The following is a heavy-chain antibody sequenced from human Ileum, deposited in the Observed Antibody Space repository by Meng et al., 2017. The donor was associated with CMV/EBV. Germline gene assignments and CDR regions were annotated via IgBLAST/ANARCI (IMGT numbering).Heavy chain of an antibody. CDR1: RDTLSNYA. CDR2: NIPLFGTS. CDR3: ARGTTGFDY. Sequence: SVQVSCKASRDTLSNYAIIRVRQAPGQGLEWMGGNIPLFGTSNYAQKFQGRVTITRDDSTNTAYMALSSLKSDDTAIYYCARGTTGFDYWGQGTLVTVSS. J-gene: IGHJ4*02. D-gene: IGHD3-9*01. V-gene: IGHV1-69*05.